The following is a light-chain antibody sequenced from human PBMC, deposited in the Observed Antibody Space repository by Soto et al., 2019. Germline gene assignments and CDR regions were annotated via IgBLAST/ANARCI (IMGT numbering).Light chain of an antibody. V-gene: IGKV3-15*01. CDR1: QEIGDT. Sequence: EISLTRSPATLSVSTGNRATLYCRASQEIGDTLAWYQHKPGQTPILLIYDTSTRATGVPTRFSGSRSGAEFTLTINSLQSEDFAVYYCQPYNNWPLTFGGGTKVDIK. CDR3: QPYNNWPLT. CDR2: DTS. J-gene: IGKJ4*01.